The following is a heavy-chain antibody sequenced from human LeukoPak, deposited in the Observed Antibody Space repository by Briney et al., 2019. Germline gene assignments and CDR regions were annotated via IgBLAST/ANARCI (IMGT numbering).Heavy chain of an antibody. CDR1: GGTFSGYA. D-gene: IGHD3-22*01. V-gene: IGHV1-69*05. CDR2: IIPIFGTA. Sequence: SVKVSCKASGGTFSGYAISWVRQAPGQGLEWMGGIIPIFGTANYAQKFQGRVTITTDESTSTAYMELSSLRSEDTAVYYCAREKGYYYDSSGYPRPDAFDIWGQGTMVTVSS. CDR3: AREKGYYYDSSGYPRPDAFDI. J-gene: IGHJ3*02.